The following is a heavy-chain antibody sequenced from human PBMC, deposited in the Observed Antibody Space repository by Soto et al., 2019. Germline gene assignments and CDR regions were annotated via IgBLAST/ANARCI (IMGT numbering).Heavy chain of an antibody. CDR1: GFSFRSYA. CDR2: ISESSSNI. V-gene: IGHV3-48*02. Sequence: EVQLVESGGGLVQPGGSLRLSCAASGFSFRSYAMKWVRQAPGKGLEWLSYISESSSNIYYADSVKGRFTISRDNAKNSLYLQMNSLRDEDTAVYYCANLFGSSWHVDYWGQGTLVTVSS. D-gene: IGHD6-13*01. J-gene: IGHJ4*02. CDR3: ANLFGSSWHVDY.